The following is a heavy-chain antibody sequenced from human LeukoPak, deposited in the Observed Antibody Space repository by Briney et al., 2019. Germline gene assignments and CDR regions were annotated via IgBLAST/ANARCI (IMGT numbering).Heavy chain of an antibody. CDR2: INPNSGGT. J-gene: IGHJ3*02. CDR3: ARGSIAAREAFDI. V-gene: IGHV1-2*02. D-gene: IGHD6-6*01. Sequence: ASVKVSCKASGGTFSSYAISWVRQAPGQGLEWMGWINPNSGGTNYAQKFQGRVTMTRDTSISTAYMELSRLRSDDTAVYYCARGSIAAREAFDIWGQGTMVTVSS. CDR1: GGTFSSYA.